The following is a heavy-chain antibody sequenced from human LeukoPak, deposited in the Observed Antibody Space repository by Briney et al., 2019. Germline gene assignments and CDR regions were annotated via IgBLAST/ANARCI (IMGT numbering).Heavy chain of an antibody. CDR1: GYTFINYA. D-gene: IGHD6-19*01. CDR3: ARGSSSDWPLEY. CDR2: INPYNGDT. Sequence: ASVKVSRKVSGYTFINYAIHWVRQAPGQRLEWMGWINPYNGDTEYSQKLQGRITITKDTSASTAYMDLSTLRSEDTAVYYCARGSSSDWPLEYWGRGILVTVSS. V-gene: IGHV1-3*01. J-gene: IGHJ4*02.